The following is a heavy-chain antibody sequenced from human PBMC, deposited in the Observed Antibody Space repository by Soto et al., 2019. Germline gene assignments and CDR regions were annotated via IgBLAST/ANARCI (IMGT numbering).Heavy chain of an antibody. CDR1: GYTFINFG. J-gene: IGHJ4*02. CDR2: ISPYNGNT. CDR3: ARGRDYGDFYFDY. Sequence: QVQLVQSGAEVKKAGASVKISCKASGYTFINFGINWVRQAPGLGLEWVGWISPYNGNTQNVEKVQGRVTMTTDTATSTAYMELRRLRSDDTAVYYCARGRDYGDFYFDYWGQGTLVTVSS. D-gene: IGHD4-17*01. V-gene: IGHV1-18*01.